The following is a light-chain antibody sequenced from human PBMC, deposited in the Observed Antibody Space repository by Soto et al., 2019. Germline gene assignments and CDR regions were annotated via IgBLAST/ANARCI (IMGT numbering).Light chain of an antibody. CDR3: CSYTTSNTRQIV. Sequence: QSALTQPASVSGSPGQSITISCTGTSSDVGGYNYVLWYQQQPGKAPKFMIYDVTNRPSGVSNRFSGSKSGNTASLTISGLQAEDEADYYCCSYTTSNTRQIVFGTGTKLTVL. V-gene: IGLV2-14*01. J-gene: IGLJ1*01. CDR2: DVT. CDR1: SSDVGGYNY.